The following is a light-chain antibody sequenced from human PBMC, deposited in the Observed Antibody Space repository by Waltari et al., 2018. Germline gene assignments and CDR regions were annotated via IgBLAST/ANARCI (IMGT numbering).Light chain of an antibody. J-gene: IGKJ5*01. CDR3: QQFYNYPPT. CDR1: QAISSS. V-gene: IGKV1D-13*01. CDR2: DAS. Sequence: AIQLTQSPPSLSASVGDRVTIACRACQAISSSLVWYQQKPGKAPKRLIYDASNLENGVPSRFSGSGSGTDFTLTISSLQPEDFSTYHCQQFYNYPPTFGQGTRLEIK.